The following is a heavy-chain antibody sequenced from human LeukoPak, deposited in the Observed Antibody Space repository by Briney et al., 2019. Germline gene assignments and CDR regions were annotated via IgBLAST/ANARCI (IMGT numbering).Heavy chain of an antibody. CDR1: RFTFSSYW. CDR2: INGDGSST. CDR3: ARSQGPYDY. J-gene: IGHJ4*02. Sequence: GGSLRLSCAASRFTFSSYWMNWVRQAPGKGLVWVSRINGDGSSTNYADSVKGRFTISRDNAKNTLYLQLNSLRAEDTAIYYCARSQGPYDYWGQGTLVTVSS. V-gene: IGHV3-74*01.